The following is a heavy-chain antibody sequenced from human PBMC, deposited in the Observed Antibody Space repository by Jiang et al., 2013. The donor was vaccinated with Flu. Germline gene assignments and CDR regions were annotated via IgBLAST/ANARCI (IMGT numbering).Heavy chain of an antibody. Sequence: SGAEVKKPGSSVKVSCKASGGTFSSYAISWVRQAPGQGLEWMGGIIPIFGTANYAQKFQGRVTITADKSTSTAYMELSSLRSEDTAVYYCASCNGASAYSSSWYPPFXWGQGTLVTVSS. CDR2: IIPIFGTA. CDR3: ASCNGASAYSSSWYPPFX. CDR1: GGTFSSYA. D-gene: IGHD6-13*01. V-gene: IGHV1-69*06. J-gene: IGHJ4*02.